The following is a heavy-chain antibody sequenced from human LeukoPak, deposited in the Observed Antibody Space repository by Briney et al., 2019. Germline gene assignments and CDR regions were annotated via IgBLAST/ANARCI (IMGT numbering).Heavy chain of an antibody. V-gene: IGHV4-59*01. Sequence: SETLSLTCTVSGGSLSSYYWSWLRQPPGKGLEWIGYIYYSGSTNYNPSLKSRVTISVDTSKNQFSLKLSSVTAADTAVYYCARDSNGMDVWGKGTTVTVSS. CDR1: GGSLSSYY. CDR2: IYYSGST. CDR3: ARDSNGMDV. J-gene: IGHJ6*04.